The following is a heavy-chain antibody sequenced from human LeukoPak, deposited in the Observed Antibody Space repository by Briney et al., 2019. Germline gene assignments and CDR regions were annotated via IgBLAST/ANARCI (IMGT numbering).Heavy chain of an antibody. CDR1: GYTFTSYD. Sequence: GPVQVSCKASGYTFTSYDINWVRQATGQGREWMGWMNPNSGNTGYAQKFQGRVTMTRNTSISTAYMGLSSLRSEDTAVYYCARAPRGSYDILTGYFWSDYYYYGMDVWGQGTTVTVSS. V-gene: IGHV1-8*01. CDR2: MNPNSGNT. J-gene: IGHJ6*02. D-gene: IGHD3-9*01. CDR3: ARAPRGSYDILTGYFWSDYYYYGMDV.